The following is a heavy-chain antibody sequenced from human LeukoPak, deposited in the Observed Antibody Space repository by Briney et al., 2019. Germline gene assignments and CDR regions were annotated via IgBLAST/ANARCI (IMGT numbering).Heavy chain of an antibody. CDR1: GGSFSGYY. J-gene: IGHJ4*02. V-gene: IGHV4-34*12. D-gene: IGHD1-26*01. Sequence: PSETLSLTCEVFGGSFSGYYWTWIRQPPGKGLEWLGEIIHDGSTTYNPSLKSRVTISADTSKNQFSLKLDSVTAADTAMFYCARRPRNSGTYDGPSGLDYWGQGTLVTVSS. CDR2: IIHDGST. CDR3: ARRPRNSGTYDGPSGLDY.